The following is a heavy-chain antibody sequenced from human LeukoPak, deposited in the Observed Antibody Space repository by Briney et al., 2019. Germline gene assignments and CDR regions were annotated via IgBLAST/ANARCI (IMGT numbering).Heavy chain of an antibody. CDR1: GDSVSSNSAA. CDR2: TYYRSKWYN. J-gene: IGHJ4*02. Sequence: SQTLSLTCAISGDSVSSNSAARNWIRQSPSRGLEWLGRTYYRSKWYNDYAVSVKSRITINPDTSKNQFSLQLNSVTPEDTAVYYCARGPGELRVSSSWYYFDYWGQGTLVTVSS. CDR3: ARGPGELRVSSSWYYFDY. V-gene: IGHV6-1*01. D-gene: IGHD6-13*01.